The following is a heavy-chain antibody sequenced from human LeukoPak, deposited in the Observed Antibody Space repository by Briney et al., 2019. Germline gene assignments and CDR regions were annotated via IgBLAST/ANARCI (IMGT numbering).Heavy chain of an antibody. CDR1: GFTFSDYY. D-gene: IGHD3-9*01. CDR3: ARGGYDILTGTSFFDP. J-gene: IGHJ5*02. V-gene: IGHV3-11*05. CDR2: ISTGSTYT. Sequence: PGGSLRLSCAASGFTFSDYYMSWIRQAPGKGLEWVSYISTGSTYTYYADSVKGRFTNSRDNAKNSLYLQMNSLRADDTAVYYCARGGYDILTGTSFFDPWGQGTLVTVSS.